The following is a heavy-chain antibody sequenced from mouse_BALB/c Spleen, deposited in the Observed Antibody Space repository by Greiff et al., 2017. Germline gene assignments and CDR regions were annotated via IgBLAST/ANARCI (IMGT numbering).Heavy chain of an antibody. Sequence: DVMLVESGGGLVQPGGSLRLSCATSGFTFSDFYMEWVRQPPGKRLEWIAASRNKANDYTTEYSASVKGRFIVSRDTSQSILYLQMNALRAEDTAIYYCARAAYYRSFAYWGQGTLVTVSA. CDR3: ARAAYYRSFAY. V-gene: IGHV7-1*02. CDR1: GFTFSDFY. J-gene: IGHJ3*01. D-gene: IGHD2-14*01. CDR2: SRNKANDYTT.